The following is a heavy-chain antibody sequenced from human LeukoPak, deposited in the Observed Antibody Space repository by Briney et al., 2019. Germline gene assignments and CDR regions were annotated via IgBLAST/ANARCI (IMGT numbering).Heavy chain of an antibody. J-gene: IGHJ5*02. Sequence: SVKVSCKASGGTFSTSAISWVRQAPGQGLEWMGGIIPIFGTANYAQKFQGRVTITTDESTSTAYMELSSLRSEDTAVYYCARDGGSSWYFDPWGQGTLATVSS. CDR3: ARDGGSSWYFDP. V-gene: IGHV1-69*05. D-gene: IGHD6-13*01. CDR2: IIPIFGTA. CDR1: GGTFSTSA.